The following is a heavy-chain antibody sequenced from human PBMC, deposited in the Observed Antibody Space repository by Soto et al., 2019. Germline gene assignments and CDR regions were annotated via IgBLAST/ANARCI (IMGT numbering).Heavy chain of an antibody. Sequence: ASVKVSCKASGYTFTSYHISWVRQAPGQGLEWMGWIRPYTGYTNYAQKVQGRVTMTTDTSTTTAYMEVRSLRSDDTAVYYCARVPGGTYLFDYWGQGTLVTVS. V-gene: IGHV1-18*01. CDR3: ARVPGGTYLFDY. J-gene: IGHJ4*02. CDR2: IRPYTGYT. CDR1: GYTFTSYH. D-gene: IGHD1-26*01.